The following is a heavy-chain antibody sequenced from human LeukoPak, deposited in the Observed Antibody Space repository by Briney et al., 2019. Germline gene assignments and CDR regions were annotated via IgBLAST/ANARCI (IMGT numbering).Heavy chain of an antibody. CDR2: IYDSGNT. CDR1: GGSISSSSYC. Sequence: SETLSLTRTVSGGSISSSSYCWGCIPQPPGQGLVWIGSIYDSGNTYYNPSLKSPVTISVDTSKNQFSLKLSSVTDADTDVYYCWRCYSYDSGGYYFPDFDIWGQGTMVTVSS. J-gene: IGHJ3*02. CDR3: WRCYSYDSGGYYFPDFDI. V-gene: IGHV4-39*01. D-gene: IGHD3-22*01.